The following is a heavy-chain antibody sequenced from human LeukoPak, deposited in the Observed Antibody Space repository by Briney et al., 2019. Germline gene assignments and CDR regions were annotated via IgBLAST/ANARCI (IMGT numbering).Heavy chain of an antibody. CDR1: GFTFSSYW. CDR3: AKESSISIAVALDY. D-gene: IGHD6-19*01. J-gene: IGHJ4*02. V-gene: IGHV3-30*18. CDR2: ISYDGSNK. Sequence: GSLRLSCAASGFTFSSYWMHWVRQAPGKGLEWVAVISYDGSNKYYADSVKGRFTISRDNSKNTLYLQMNSLRAEDTAVYYCAKESSISIAVALDYWGQGTLVTVSS.